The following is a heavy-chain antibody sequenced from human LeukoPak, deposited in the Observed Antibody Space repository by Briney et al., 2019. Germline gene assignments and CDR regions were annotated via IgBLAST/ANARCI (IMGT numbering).Heavy chain of an antibody. CDR2: INPNSGGT. CDR1: GYTFTGYY. J-gene: IGHJ3*02. V-gene: IGHV1-2*06. D-gene: IGHD1-1*01. CDR3: ATVSTTGTTYDAFDI. Sequence: GASVKVSCKASGYTFTGYYMHWVRQAPGQGLEWMGRINPNSGGTNYAQKFQGRVTMTEDTSTDTAYMELSSLRSEDTAVYYCATVSTTGTTYDAFDIWGQGTMVTVSS.